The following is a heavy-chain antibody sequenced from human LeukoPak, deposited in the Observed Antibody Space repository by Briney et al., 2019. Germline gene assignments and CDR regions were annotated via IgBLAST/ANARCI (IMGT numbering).Heavy chain of an antibody. D-gene: IGHD3-22*01. V-gene: IGHV1-18*01. J-gene: IGHJ3*02. CDR2: ISGYNGKT. CDR3: ASGMGAHYGISGYPDDAFDI. Sequence: ASVKVSCKASGYTFTSYGITWVRQAPGQGLEWMGWISGYNGKTKYAQKLQDRVTMTTDTSTTTAYMELRSLRSDDTAFYYCASGMGAHYGISGYPDDAFDIWGQGTMVTVSS. CDR1: GYTFTSYG.